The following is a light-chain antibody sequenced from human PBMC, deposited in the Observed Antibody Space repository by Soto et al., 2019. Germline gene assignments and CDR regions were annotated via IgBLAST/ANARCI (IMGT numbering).Light chain of an antibody. J-gene: IGKJ4*01. V-gene: IGKV1-12*01. CDR3: QQASSYPLT. Sequence: DIQMTQSPSSVSASVGDRVPITCRASENLNNWLDWYQQTPGKAPNLLIYETSTLQSGVPSRFSGSRSGADFTLTISSLQPEDCATYYCQQASSYPLTFGGGTRVE. CDR2: ETS. CDR1: ENLNNW.